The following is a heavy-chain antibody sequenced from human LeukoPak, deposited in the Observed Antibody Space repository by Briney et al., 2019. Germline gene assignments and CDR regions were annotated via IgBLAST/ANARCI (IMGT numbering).Heavy chain of an antibody. Sequence: SVKVSRKASGGTFSSYTISWVRQAPGQGLEWMGGIIPIFGTANYAQKFQGRVTITADESTSTAYMELSSLRSEDTAVYYCARSEDIVVVPAATVSYYYYMDVWGKGTTVTVSS. CDR2: IIPIFGTA. D-gene: IGHD2-2*01. CDR3: ARSEDIVVVPAATVSYYYYMDV. CDR1: GGTFSSYT. J-gene: IGHJ6*03. V-gene: IGHV1-69*01.